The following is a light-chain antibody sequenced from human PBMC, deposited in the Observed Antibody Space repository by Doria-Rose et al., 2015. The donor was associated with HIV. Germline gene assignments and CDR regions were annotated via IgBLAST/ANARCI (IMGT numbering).Light chain of an antibody. CDR1: QSFSSTY. CDR2: DGS. V-gene: IGKV3-20*01. CDR3: HQYGTSWT. Sequence: EIVLTQSPGTLSLSPGERATLSCRASQSFSSTYLAWYQQKPGQAPSLLIYDGSTRATGIPDRFSASGSGTDFTLTINRLGPEDFALYYCHQYGTSWTFGQGTKVE. J-gene: IGKJ1*01.